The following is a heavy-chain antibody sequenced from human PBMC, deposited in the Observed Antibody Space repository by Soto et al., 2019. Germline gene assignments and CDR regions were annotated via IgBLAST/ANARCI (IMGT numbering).Heavy chain of an antibody. CDR2: IGTAGDP. V-gene: IGHV3-13*05. CDR1: GFTFSSYD. Sequence: EVQLVESGGGLVQPGGSLRLSCAASGFTFSSYDMHWVRQAPGKGLEWVSAIGTAGDPYYPGSVKGRFTISRENAKNSLYLQMNRLRAGDTAVYYCARGGGYSGRGMDVWGQGTTVTVSS. J-gene: IGHJ6*02. CDR3: ARGGGYSGRGMDV. D-gene: IGHD1-26*01.